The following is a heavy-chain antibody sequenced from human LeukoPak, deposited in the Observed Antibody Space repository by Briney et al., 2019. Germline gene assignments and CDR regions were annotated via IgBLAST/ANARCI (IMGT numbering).Heavy chain of an antibody. J-gene: IGHJ6*03. Sequence: SGTLSLTCAVSGGSISSSNWWSWVRPPPGKGLEWIGEIYHSGSTNYNPSLKSRVTISVDKSKNQFSLKLSSVTATDTAVYYCARLHYGGNYGYYYYYMDVWGKGTTVTISS. CDR3: ARLHYGGNYGYYYYYMDV. V-gene: IGHV4-4*02. CDR1: GGSISSSNW. D-gene: IGHD4-23*01. CDR2: IYHSGST.